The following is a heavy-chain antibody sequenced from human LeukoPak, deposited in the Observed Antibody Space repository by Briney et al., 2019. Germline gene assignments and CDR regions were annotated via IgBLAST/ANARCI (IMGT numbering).Heavy chain of an antibody. Sequence: SETLSLTCTVSGGSFSTYYWSWIRQPPGKGLEWIGYIYYSGSTDYNPSLKSRVTISLDTSKNQISLKLSSVTAADTAVYYCARDRRWELLHAFDIWGQGTVVSVSS. D-gene: IGHD1-26*01. J-gene: IGHJ3*02. CDR1: GGSFSTYY. CDR2: IYYSGST. V-gene: IGHV4-59*01. CDR3: ARDRRWELLHAFDI.